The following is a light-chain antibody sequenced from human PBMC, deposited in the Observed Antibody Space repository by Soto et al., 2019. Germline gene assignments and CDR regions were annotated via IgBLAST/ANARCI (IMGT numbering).Light chain of an antibody. CDR1: XIPLYTYGYTY. V-gene: IGKV2-28*01. CDR2: LHS. J-gene: IGKJ4*01. Sequence: DIVMTQSPLSLPVTPGEPASISFRSIXIPLYTYGYTYLDWYLPKPGQSPQALIYLHSNRPSGVPDRFSASGSGTDFTLKISRVEAEDVGVYYCMPSRQALTFGGGTKVDI. CDR3: MPSRQALT.